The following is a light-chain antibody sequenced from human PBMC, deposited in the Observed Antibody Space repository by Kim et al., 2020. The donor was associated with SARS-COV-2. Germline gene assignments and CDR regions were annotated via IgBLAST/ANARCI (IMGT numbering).Light chain of an antibody. CDR3: QQQLNNPLT. CDR1: KRIGTY. V-gene: IGKV1-16*02. Sequence: ASAGGNVITSCRPSKRIGTYLAGFQQKPGKAPKSLLYDAASMQGRVLSKFSGSRSGTDFTLTISNRQSEDFATYYCQQQLNNPLTFGGGTKVEIK. J-gene: IGKJ4*01. CDR2: DAA.